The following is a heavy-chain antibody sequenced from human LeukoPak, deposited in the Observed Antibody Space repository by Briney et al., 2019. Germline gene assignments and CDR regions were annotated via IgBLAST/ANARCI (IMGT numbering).Heavy chain of an antibody. CDR1: GGSLSGYY. CDR3: ARDTYYYGSGSYPTRGYMDV. D-gene: IGHD3-10*01. CDR2: INHSGST. V-gene: IGHV4-34*01. Sequence: SETLSLTCAVYGGSLSGYYWSWIRQPPGKGLEWIGEINHSGSTNYNPSLKSRVTISVDTSKNQFSLKLSSVTAADTAVYYCARDTYYYGSGSYPTRGYMDVWGKGTTVTDSS. J-gene: IGHJ6*03.